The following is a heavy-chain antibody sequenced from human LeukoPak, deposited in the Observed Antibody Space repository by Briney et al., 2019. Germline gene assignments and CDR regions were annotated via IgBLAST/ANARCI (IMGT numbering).Heavy chain of an antibody. CDR3: AKGRDPCSNKIDY. D-gene: IGHD2/OR15-2a*01. Sequence: GGSLRLSCAASGFTFSSYGMYWVRQAPGKGLEWVAVISYHGSIKYYADSVKGRFTISRDNSKNTLYLQMNGLRGEDTAVYYCAKGRDPCSNKIDYWGQGTLVTVSS. V-gene: IGHV3-30*18. J-gene: IGHJ4*02. CDR1: GFTFSSYG. CDR2: ISYHGSIK.